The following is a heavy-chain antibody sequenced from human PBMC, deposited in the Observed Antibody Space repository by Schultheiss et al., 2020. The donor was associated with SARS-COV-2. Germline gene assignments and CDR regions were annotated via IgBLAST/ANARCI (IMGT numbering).Heavy chain of an antibody. CDR2: IYHSGST. J-gene: IGHJ6*02. D-gene: IGHD3-22*01. V-gene: IGHV4-30-4*01. CDR3: ARRPFYYDSSGRQIGMDV. CDR1: GGSVSSGDHY. Sequence: SETLSLTCTVSGGSVSSGDHYWTWIRQPPGKGLEWIGYIYHSGSTYYNPSLKSRVTISVDTSKNQFSPKLSSVTAADTAVYYCARRPFYYDSSGRQIGMDVWGQGTTVTVSS.